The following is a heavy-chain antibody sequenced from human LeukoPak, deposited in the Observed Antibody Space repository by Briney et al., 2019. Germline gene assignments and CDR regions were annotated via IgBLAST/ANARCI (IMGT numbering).Heavy chain of an antibody. Sequence: PSETRSLTCTVFGGSITSYYWSWIRQPPGKGREGIGYFYYSGSTKYNPSLKSRVTISVDTSQSQFSPKLSSVTAADTAVYYCARDKGDYMSGFGYWGRGSMV. CDR3: ARDKGDYMSGFGY. CDR1: GGSITSYY. V-gene: IGHV4-59*12. CDR2: FYYSGST. D-gene: IGHD4/OR15-4a*01. J-gene: IGHJ4*02.